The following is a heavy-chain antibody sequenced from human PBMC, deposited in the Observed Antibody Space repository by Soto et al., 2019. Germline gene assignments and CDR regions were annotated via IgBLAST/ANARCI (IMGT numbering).Heavy chain of an antibody. Sequence: EVQLVESGGGLVKPGGSLRVSCGASGFAFSNGWMNWVRQAPGQGLEWVGRIKSKTDGGTTDYAAPVKGRFTISRDNSQDALYLQMNSLNTEDTSVYYCTTYTRIGYWGQGTLVTVSS. J-gene: IGHJ4*02. CDR2: IKSKTDGGTT. CDR3: TTYTRIGY. CDR1: GFAFSNGW. V-gene: IGHV3-15*07.